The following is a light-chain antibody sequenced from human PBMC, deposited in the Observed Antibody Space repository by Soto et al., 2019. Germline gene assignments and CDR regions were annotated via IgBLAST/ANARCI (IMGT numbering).Light chain of an antibody. Sequence: SYELTQPPSVSVAPRQTATITCGGKNIGSRSVHWYQQKSGQAPVLVVFDDSVRPSGIPERISGYNSGNTATLTISGVEAGDEADYYCQVWDTTSDHWMFGGGTKLTVL. V-gene: IGLV3-21*02. CDR2: DDS. CDR1: NIGSRS. CDR3: QVWDTTSDHWM. J-gene: IGLJ3*02.